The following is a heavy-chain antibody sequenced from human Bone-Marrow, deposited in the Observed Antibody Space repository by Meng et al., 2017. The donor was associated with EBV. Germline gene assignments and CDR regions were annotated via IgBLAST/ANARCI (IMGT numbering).Heavy chain of an antibody. CDR3: ARESGRGYSSDY. D-gene: IGHD5-18*01. CDR2: FLPILGAP. J-gene: IGHJ4*02. CDR1: GGTFRISA. Sequence: QVQLVQAGAEVKKPGSPGKVSCKASGGTFRISAISWLRQAPGQGLEWMGGFLPILGAPNYAQRFQDRVTITADESTSTGYMELSSLRSDDTAVYYCARESGRGYSSDYWGQGTLVTVSS. V-gene: IGHV1-69*01.